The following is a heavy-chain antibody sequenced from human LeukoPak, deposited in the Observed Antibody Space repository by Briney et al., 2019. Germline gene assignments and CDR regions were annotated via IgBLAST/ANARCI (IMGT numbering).Heavy chain of an antibody. Sequence: GGSLRLSCTVSGFTVSSDSMSWVRQAPGKGLEWVSAISGSGGSTYYADSVKGRFTISRDNSKNTLYLQMNSLRAEDTAVYYCAKVRIAARSYFDYWGQGTLVTVSS. D-gene: IGHD6-6*01. CDR3: AKVRIAARSYFDY. CDR1: GFTVSSDS. J-gene: IGHJ4*02. V-gene: IGHV3-23*01. CDR2: ISGSGGST.